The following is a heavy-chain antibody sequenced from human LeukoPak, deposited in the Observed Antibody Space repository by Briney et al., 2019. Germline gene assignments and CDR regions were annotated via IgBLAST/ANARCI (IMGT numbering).Heavy chain of an antibody. CDR3: ARVVYGSGSYYPLRDYYYYMDV. D-gene: IGHD3-10*01. V-gene: IGHV1-2*02. CDR1: GYTFSGYY. Sequence: ASVNVSCKASGYTFSGYYMHWVRQAPGQGLEWMGWINPNSGGTNYAQKFQGRVTMTRDTSISTAYMELSRLRSDDTAVYYCARVVYGSGSYYPLRDYYYYMDVWGKGTTVTISS. CDR2: INPNSGGT. J-gene: IGHJ6*03.